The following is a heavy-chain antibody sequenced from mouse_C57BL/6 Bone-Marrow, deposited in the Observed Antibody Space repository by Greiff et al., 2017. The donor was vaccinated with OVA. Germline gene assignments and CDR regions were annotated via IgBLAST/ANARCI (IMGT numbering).Heavy chain of an antibody. D-gene: IGHD2-1*01. CDR3: ATKIYGNYLWYFDV. Sequence: EVLLVESGGGLVKPGGSLKLSCAASGFTFSDYGMHWVRQAPEQGLEWVAYISRGSSTIYYADTVKGRFTFSRDNAKNTLFLQMTSLRSEDTAMYYCATKIYGNYLWYFDVWGTGTTVTVSS. J-gene: IGHJ1*03. CDR1: GFTFSDYG. V-gene: IGHV5-17*01. CDR2: ISRGSSTI.